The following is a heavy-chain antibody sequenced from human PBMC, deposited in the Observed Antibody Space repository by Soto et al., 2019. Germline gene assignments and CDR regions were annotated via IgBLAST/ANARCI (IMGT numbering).Heavy chain of an antibody. Sequence: QLQLQESGPGLVKPSETLSLTCTVSGGSISSSSYYWGWIRQPPGKGLEWIGSIYYSGSTYYNPSLKSRVTISVDTSKNQFSLKLSSVTAADTAVYYCARLRGGGYSYGPLDYWGQGTLDTVSS. J-gene: IGHJ4*02. V-gene: IGHV4-39*01. D-gene: IGHD5-18*01. CDR2: IYYSGST. CDR3: ARLRGGGYSYGPLDY. CDR1: GGSISSSSYY.